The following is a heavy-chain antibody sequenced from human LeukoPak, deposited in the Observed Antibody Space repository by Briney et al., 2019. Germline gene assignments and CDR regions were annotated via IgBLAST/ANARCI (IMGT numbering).Heavy chain of an antibody. J-gene: IGHJ5*02. V-gene: IGHV3-53*01. CDR3: ARGPNHYASGRPPGWFDP. D-gene: IGHD3-10*01. CDR2: IYDGGNT. CDR1: GFTVNNSY. Sequence: GGSLRLSCAASGFTVNNSYMSWLRQAPGKGLEWVSVIYDGGNTYYADSVKGRFTISRDNSKNTLYLQMNSLRAEDTAVYYCARGPNHYASGRPPGWFDPWGQGALVTVSS.